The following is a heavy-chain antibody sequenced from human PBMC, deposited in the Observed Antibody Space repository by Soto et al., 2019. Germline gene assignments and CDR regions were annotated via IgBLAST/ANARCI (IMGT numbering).Heavy chain of an antibody. CDR1: GFTFSRYE. CDR2: ISTSGSTI. Sequence: EVQLVESGGDLVQPGGSLRLSCAASGFTFSRYEMNWVRQAPGKGLEWISYISTSGSTIYYADSVKGRFTISRDNAQNSLYLQMNSLRAEDTAVYYCARELAAAGSFDYWGQGTLVTVS. D-gene: IGHD6-13*01. CDR3: ARELAAAGSFDY. V-gene: IGHV3-48*03. J-gene: IGHJ4*02.